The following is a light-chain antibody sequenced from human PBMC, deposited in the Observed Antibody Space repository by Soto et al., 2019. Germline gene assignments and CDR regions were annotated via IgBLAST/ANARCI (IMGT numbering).Light chain of an antibody. Sequence: EILLPQSPGTLSLSPGERATLCFRSSQSVSSNYLAWYQQKPGQAPRLLIYGAFTMATGIPDRFSGSGSETDFTLTITRLEPEDFAVYYCQQYGSSPYTFGQGTKVDIK. CDR1: QSVSSNY. CDR2: GAF. CDR3: QQYGSSPYT. J-gene: IGKJ2*01. V-gene: IGKV3-20*01.